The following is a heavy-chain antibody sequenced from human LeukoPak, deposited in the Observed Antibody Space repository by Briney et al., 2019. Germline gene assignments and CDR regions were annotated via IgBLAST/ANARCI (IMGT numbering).Heavy chain of an antibody. D-gene: IGHD3-22*01. Sequence: KPSETLSLTCSVSAGSFSRYYWSWGRQPPGKGLEWIGYIYYSGTTNYNPSLKSRVTFSVDTSKSQFSLKLSSVTAADTAVYYCARGNNFDISGYYFYWYFDLWGRGTLVTVSS. CDR3: ARGNNFDISGYYFYWYFDL. CDR2: IYYSGTT. J-gene: IGHJ2*01. CDR1: AGSFSRYY. V-gene: IGHV4-59*01.